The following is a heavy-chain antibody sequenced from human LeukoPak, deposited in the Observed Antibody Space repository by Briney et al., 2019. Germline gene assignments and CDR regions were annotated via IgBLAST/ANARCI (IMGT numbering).Heavy chain of an antibody. CDR3: ARVLVVAPIPAFDI. D-gene: IGHD2-15*01. V-gene: IGHV3-11*04. CDR1: GFTFSDYY. CDR2: ISSSGSTI. J-gene: IGHJ3*02. Sequence: GGSLRLSCAASGFTFSDYYMSWIRQAPGKGLEWVSYISSSGSTIYYAGSVKGRFTISRDNAKNSLYLQMNSLRAEDTAVYYCARVLVVAPIPAFDIWGQGTMVTVSS.